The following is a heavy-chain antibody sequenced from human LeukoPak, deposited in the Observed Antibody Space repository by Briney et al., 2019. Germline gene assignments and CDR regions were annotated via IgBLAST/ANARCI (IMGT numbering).Heavy chain of an antibody. D-gene: IGHD1-14*01. CDR2: ISASGGGT. V-gene: IGHV3-23*01. CDR3: AKGDSSNPNDY. Sequence: GGSLRLSCAASGFTFRNYVMPWVRQAPGKGLEWISLISASGGGTYYADSVKGRFTISRDNSKDTLSLQMSSLRAEDTAVYYCAKGDSSNPNDYWGQGTQVTVSS. CDR1: GFTFRNYV. J-gene: IGHJ4*02.